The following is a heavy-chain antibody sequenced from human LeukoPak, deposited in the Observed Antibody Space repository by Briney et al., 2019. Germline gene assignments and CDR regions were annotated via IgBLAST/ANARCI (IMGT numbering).Heavy chain of an antibody. CDR2: IYYSGST. D-gene: IGHD4-23*01. Sequence: SETLSLTCTVSGVSISSHYWNWIRQPPGKGLEWIGYIYYSGSTNYNPSLKSRVTISVDTSKNQFSLKLSSVTAADTAVYYCARETTVVTPGRSDVFDNWGQGTMVTVSS. V-gene: IGHV4-59*11. CDR1: GVSISSHY. J-gene: IGHJ3*02. CDR3: ARETTVVTPGRSDVFDN.